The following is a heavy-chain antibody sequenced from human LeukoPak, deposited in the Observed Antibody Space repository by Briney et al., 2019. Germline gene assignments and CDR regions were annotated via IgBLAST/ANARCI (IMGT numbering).Heavy chain of an antibody. CDR3: ARHDILTGYYPDY. CDR2: IYPGDSNT. V-gene: IGHV5-51*01. CDR1: GYSFTTYW. Sequence: GESLKISCKGSGYSFTTYWIGWVRQMPGKGLEWMGIIYPGDSNTAYSPSFQGQVTISADKSISTAYLQWSSLKASDTAMYYCARHDILTGYYPDYWGQGTLVTVSS. J-gene: IGHJ4*02. D-gene: IGHD3-9*01.